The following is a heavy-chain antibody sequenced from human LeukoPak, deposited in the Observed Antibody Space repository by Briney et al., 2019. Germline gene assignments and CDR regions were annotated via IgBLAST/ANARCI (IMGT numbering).Heavy chain of an antibody. D-gene: IGHD3-10*01. CDR1: GFTFSSYW. CDR2: INSDGSST. V-gene: IGHV3-74*03. Sequence: GGSLRLSCAASGFTFSSYWMHWVRQAPGKGLVWVARINSDGSSTTYADSVKGRFTISRDNAKNALYLQMNSLRAEDTAVYYCASVHGSGSASRYWGQGTLVTVSS. J-gene: IGHJ4*02. CDR3: ASVHGSGSASRY.